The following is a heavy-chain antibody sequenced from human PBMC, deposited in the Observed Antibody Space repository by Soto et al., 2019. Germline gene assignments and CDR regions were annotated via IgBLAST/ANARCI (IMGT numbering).Heavy chain of an antibody. Sequence: PSETLSLTCTVSGVSISSVSISSNYWSWIRQPPGKGLEWIGSIQYNGNTNYSPSLKSRLTISIDTSKNQFSLKVGSVTAADTAVYYCASSSLYGMDVWGQGTTVTVSS. CDR2: IQYNGNT. CDR3: ASSSLYGMDV. CDR1: GVSISSVSISSNY. V-gene: IGHV4-61*01. J-gene: IGHJ6*02.